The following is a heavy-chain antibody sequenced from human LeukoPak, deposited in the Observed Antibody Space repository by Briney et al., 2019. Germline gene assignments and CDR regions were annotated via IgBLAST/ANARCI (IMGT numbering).Heavy chain of an antibody. CDR2: IIPIFGTA. V-gene: IGHV1-69*13. Sequence: ASVKVSCKASGGTFSSYAISWVRQAPGQGLEWMGGIIPIFGTANYAQKFQGRVTITADESASTAYMELSSLRSEDTAVYYCARGRPYNVGLPPWFDPWGQGTLVTVSS. CDR1: GGTFSSYA. CDR3: ARGRPYNVGLPPWFDP. J-gene: IGHJ5*02. D-gene: IGHD1-14*01.